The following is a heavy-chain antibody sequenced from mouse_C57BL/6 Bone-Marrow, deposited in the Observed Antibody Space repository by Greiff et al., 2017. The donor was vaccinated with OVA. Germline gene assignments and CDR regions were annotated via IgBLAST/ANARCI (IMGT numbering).Heavy chain of an antibody. J-gene: IGHJ3*01. CDR2: ISYDGSN. CDR3: ARDYYGSQFAY. Sequence: DVKLQESGPGLVKPSQSLSLTCSVTGYSITSCYYWNWIRQFPGNKLEWMGYISYDGSNNYNPSLKNRISITRDTSKNQFFLKLNSVTTEDTATYYCARDYYGSQFAYWGQGTLVTVSA. V-gene: IGHV3-6*01. D-gene: IGHD1-1*01. CDR1: GYSITSCYY.